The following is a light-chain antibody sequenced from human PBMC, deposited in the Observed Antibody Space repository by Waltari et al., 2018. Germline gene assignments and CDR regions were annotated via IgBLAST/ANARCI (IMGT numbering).Light chain of an antibody. CDR2: DAS. J-gene: IGKJ4*01. Sequence: EIVLTQSPATLSLSPGERATLSCRASQSVRSYLAWYQPKPGQAPRLLIYDASNRATGIPARFSGSGSGTDFTLTISSLEPEDFAVYYCQQRSNWPLTFGGGTKVEIK. V-gene: IGKV3-11*01. CDR3: QQRSNWPLT. CDR1: QSVRSY.